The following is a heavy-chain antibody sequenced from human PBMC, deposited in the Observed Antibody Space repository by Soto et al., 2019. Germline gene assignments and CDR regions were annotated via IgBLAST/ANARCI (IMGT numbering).Heavy chain of an antibody. CDR2: IKSKTDGGTT. Sequence: PGGSLRLSCAASGFTFSNAWMNWVRQAPGKGLEWVGRIKSKTDGGTTDYAAPVKGRFTISRDYSKNTLYLQMNSLKTEDTAVYYCTTLFLSYYDILTGYYHTGVYWGQGTLVTVSS. J-gene: IGHJ4*02. CDR3: TTLFLSYYDILTGYYHTGVY. V-gene: IGHV3-15*07. D-gene: IGHD3-9*01. CDR1: GFTFSNAW.